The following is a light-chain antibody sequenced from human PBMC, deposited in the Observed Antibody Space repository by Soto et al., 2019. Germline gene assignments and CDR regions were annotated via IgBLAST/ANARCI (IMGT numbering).Light chain of an antibody. CDR1: QNIYLW. V-gene: IGKV1-5*03. CDR3: QQYERYST. Sequence: DYQGTQSPSTLSASSGDRVTITCRASQNIYLWLAWYQQKPGIAPKLLIHKASTLESGVPSRFSGSGYGTEFTLTISGLQPEDSATYYCQQYERYSTFGQGTKVEIK. CDR2: KAS. J-gene: IGKJ1*01.